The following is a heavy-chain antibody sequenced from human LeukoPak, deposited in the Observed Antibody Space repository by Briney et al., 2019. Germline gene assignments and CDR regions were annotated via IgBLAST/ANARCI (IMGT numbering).Heavy chain of an antibody. CDR2: ISYDGRNI. D-gene: IGHD6-19*01. Sequence: GGSLRLSCAASGFTFTRYNILWVRQAPGKGLEWVAVISYDGRNIYYADSVKGRFTISRDNAKNTLYLQMNSLRAEDTAVYFCAREYTSGWFDYWGQGTLVTVSS. CDR3: AREYTSGWFDY. CDR1: GFTFTRYN. V-gene: IGHV3-30*04. J-gene: IGHJ4*02.